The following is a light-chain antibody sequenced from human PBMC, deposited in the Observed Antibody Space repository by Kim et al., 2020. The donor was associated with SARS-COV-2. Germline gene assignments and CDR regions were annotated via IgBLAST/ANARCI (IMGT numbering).Light chain of an antibody. CDR2: GAS. J-gene: IGKJ5*01. Sequence: ASVRDRVTITCRASQDIRNDLGWYQQNPGRAPKRLIYGASSLQSGVPARFSGSGSGTEFTLTISSLQPEDFATYFCLQHNSYPITFGQGTRLEIK. V-gene: IGKV1-17*01. CDR1: QDIRND. CDR3: LQHNSYPIT.